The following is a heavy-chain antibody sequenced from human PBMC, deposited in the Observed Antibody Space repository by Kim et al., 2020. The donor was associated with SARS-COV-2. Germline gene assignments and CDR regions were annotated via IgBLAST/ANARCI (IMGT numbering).Heavy chain of an antibody. V-gene: IGHV1-18*01. CDR3: ARTTFYSGSVTSYFFDY. J-gene: IGHJ4*01. CDR2: ISTYNGNT. Sequence: ASVKVSCQTSGFTFAASGISWVRQAPGQGLEWMGWISTYNGNTQYAQRFQDRVTMTADTSTETAHLDLRSLKSDDTAVYYCARTTFYSGSVTSYFFDYWG. CDR1: GFTFAASG. D-gene: IGHD3-10*01.